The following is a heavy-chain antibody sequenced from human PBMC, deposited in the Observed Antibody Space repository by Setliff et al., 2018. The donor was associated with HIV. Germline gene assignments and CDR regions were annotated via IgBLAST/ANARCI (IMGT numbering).Heavy chain of an antibody. V-gene: IGHV4-34*01. CDR2: VNHSGNT. J-gene: IGHJ4*02. CDR3: ARGVGGDEVVPDYFDY. CDR1: GGSISSHY. D-gene: IGHD3-16*01. Sequence: SETLSLTCSVSGGSISSHYWTWIRQPPGKGLEWLGEVNHSGNTNYNPSLKSRVTMSLDTSKNQFSLKVTSVTAADTAVYYCARGVGGDEVVPDYFDYWGQGTLVTVSS.